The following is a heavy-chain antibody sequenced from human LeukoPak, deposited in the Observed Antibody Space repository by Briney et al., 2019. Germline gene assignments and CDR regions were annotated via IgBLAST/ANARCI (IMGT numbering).Heavy chain of an antibody. V-gene: IGHV3-21*01. CDR1: GFTFSSYS. CDR3: ARDRWELSSIDY. CDR2: ISSSSSYI. J-gene: IGHJ4*02. Sequence: GGSLRLSCAASGFTFSSYSMNWVRQAPGKGLEWVSSISSSSSYIYYADSVKGRFTISRDNAKNSLYLQMNSLRAEDTAVYYCARDRWELSSIDYWGQGTLVNVSS. D-gene: IGHD1-26*01.